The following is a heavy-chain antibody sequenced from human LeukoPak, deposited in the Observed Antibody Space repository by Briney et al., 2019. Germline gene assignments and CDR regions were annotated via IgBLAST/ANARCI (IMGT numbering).Heavy chain of an antibody. CDR1: GYTFTGYY. CDR3: ARAGIPRYNWNSGYFDY. Sequence: ASVKVSCKASGYTFTGYYMHWVRQAPGQGLEWMGWINPSSGGTNYAQKFQGRVTMTRDTSISTAYMERSRLRSDDTAVYYCARAGIPRYNWNSGYFDYWGQGTLVTVSS. D-gene: IGHD1-20*01. J-gene: IGHJ4*02. V-gene: IGHV1-2*02. CDR2: INPSSGGT.